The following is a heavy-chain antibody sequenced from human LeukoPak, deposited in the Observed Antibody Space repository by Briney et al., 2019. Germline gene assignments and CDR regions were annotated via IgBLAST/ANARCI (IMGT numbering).Heavy chain of an antibody. J-gene: IGHJ4*02. D-gene: IGHD4-17*01. CDR2: INPNSGGT. Sequence: ASVKVSCKASGYTFTGYYMHWVRRAPGQGLEWMGWINPNSGGTNYAQKFQGRVTMTRDTSINTAYMELSRLRSDDTAVYYCARDRPETTVTSLDYWGQGTLVTVSS. V-gene: IGHV1-2*02. CDR3: ARDRPETTVTSLDY. CDR1: GYTFTGYY.